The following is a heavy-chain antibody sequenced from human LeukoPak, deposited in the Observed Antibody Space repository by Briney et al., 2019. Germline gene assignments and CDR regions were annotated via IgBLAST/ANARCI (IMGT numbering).Heavy chain of an antibody. Sequence: GGSLRLSCAAPGFTFSSYAMHWVRQAPGKGLEWVAAISHDGSNKYHADSVKGRFTTSRDNSKNTVYLQMNSLRAEDTAVYFCAGSPKYSSSWYEYFQHWGQGTLVTVSS. CDR2: ISHDGSNK. V-gene: IGHV3-30*01. J-gene: IGHJ1*01. D-gene: IGHD6-13*01. CDR1: GFTFSSYA. CDR3: AGSPKYSSSWYEYFQH.